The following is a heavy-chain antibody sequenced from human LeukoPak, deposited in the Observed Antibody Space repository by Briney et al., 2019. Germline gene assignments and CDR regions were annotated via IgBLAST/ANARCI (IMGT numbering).Heavy chain of an antibody. D-gene: IGHD3-3*01. J-gene: IGHJ6*03. CDR2: ISAYNGNT. Sequence: ASVKVSCKASGYTFTSYGISWVRQAPGQGLEWMGWISAYNGNTNYAQKLQGRVTMTTDTSTSTAYMELRSLRSDDTAVYYCARGPLRRDDFWSGYSKTGYYYYMDVWGKGTTVTVSS. CDR3: ARGPLRRDDFWSGYSKTGYYYYMDV. V-gene: IGHV1-18*01. CDR1: GYTFTSYG.